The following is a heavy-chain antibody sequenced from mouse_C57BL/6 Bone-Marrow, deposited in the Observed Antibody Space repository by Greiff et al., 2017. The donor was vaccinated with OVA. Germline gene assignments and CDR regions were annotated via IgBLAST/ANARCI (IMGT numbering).Heavy chain of an antibody. V-gene: IGHV5-9-1*02. D-gene: IGHD2-1*01. CDR3: TREGYGNFCDY. CDR2: ISSGGDYI. Sequence: EVKLMESGAGLVKPGGSLKLSCAASGFTFSSYAMSWVRQTPEKRLEWVAYISSGGDYIYYADTVKGRFTISRDNARNTLYLQMSSLKSEDTAMYYCTREGYGNFCDYWGQGTTLTVSS. CDR1: GFTFSSYA. J-gene: IGHJ2*01.